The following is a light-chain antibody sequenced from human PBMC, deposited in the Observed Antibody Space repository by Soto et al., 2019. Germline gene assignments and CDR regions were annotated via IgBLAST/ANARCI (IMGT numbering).Light chain of an antibody. CDR2: DVT. J-gene: IGLJ2*01. CDR3: CSYAGSYTLV. V-gene: IGLV2-11*01. CDR1: GSDVGGYNY. Sequence: QSALTQPRSVSGSPGQSVTISCTGTGSDVGGYNYVSWYQQHPGKAPKLMIHDVTKRPSGVPDRFSGSKSGNTASLTISGLQAEDEADYYCCSYAGSYTLVFGGGTQLTVL.